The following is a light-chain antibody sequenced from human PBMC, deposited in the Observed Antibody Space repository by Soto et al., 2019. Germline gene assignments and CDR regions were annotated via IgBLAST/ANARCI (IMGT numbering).Light chain of an antibody. CDR3: QQYATSPLT. CDR2: DTS. Sequence: ETVLTQYQATLSVSPGESATLSCRASHSVGSPLAWYQQKPGQPLRLVMYDTSVRATGIPARFSGSGSGTDFTLTISRLEPEDFALYYCQQYATSPLTFGGGTKVDI. V-gene: IGKV3-15*01. CDR1: HSVGSP. J-gene: IGKJ4*01.